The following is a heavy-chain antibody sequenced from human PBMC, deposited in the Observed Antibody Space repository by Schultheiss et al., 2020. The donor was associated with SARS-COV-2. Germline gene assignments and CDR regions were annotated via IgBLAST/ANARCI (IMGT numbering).Heavy chain of an antibody. J-gene: IGHJ4*02. D-gene: IGHD3-22*01. Sequence: SVKVSCKASGGTFSSYAISWVRQAPGQGLEWMGGIIPIFGTANYAQKFQGRVTITAEESTSTAYMELSSLRSEDTAVYYCASFGDYDSSGYYLETFDYWGQGTLVTVSS. CDR1: GGTFSSYA. CDR2: IIPIFGTA. V-gene: IGHV1-69*13. CDR3: ASFGDYDSSGYYLETFDY.